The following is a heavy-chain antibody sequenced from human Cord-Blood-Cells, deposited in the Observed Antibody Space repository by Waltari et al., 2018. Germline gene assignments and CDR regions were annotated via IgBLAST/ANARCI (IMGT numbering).Heavy chain of an antibody. D-gene: IGHD2-2*02. CDR2: IIPIFGTA. CDR1: GGTFSSYA. J-gene: IGHJ4*02. V-gene: IGHV1-69*01. Sequence: QVQLVQSGAEVKTPGSSVKVSCKASGGTFSSYAISWARQAPGQGREWMGGIIPIFGTANYAQKFQGRVTITADESTNTAYMELSSLRSEDTAVYYCARSSGYCSSTSCYKEFDYWGQGTLVTVSS. CDR3: ARSSGYCSSTSCYKEFDY.